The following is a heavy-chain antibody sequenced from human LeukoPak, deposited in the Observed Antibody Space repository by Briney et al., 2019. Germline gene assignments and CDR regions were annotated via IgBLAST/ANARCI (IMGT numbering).Heavy chain of an antibody. Sequence: GGSLRLSCAASGFTFSSYGMHWVRQVPGKGLEWVAVISYDGSNKYYADSVKGRFTISRDNSKNTLYLQMNSLRAEDTAVYYCAKVRVSYYDSSGLRNNWFDPWGQGTLVTVSS. J-gene: IGHJ5*02. V-gene: IGHV3-30*18. D-gene: IGHD3-22*01. CDR2: ISYDGSNK. CDR1: GFTFSSYG. CDR3: AKVRVSYYDSSGLRNNWFDP.